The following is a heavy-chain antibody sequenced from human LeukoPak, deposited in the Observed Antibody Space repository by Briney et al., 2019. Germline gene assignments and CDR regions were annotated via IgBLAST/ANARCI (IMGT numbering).Heavy chain of an antibody. CDR1: GFTFSSYE. CDR2: ISSSGSTI. J-gene: IGHJ4*02. D-gene: IGHD3-10*01. CDR3: ARDRGSYYTCFDY. Sequence: PGGSLRLSCAASGFTFSSYEMNWVRQAPGKGLEWVSYISSSGSTIYYADSVKGRFTISRDNAKNSLYLQMNSLRAKDTAVYYCARDRGSYYTCFDYWGQGTLVTVSS. V-gene: IGHV3-48*03.